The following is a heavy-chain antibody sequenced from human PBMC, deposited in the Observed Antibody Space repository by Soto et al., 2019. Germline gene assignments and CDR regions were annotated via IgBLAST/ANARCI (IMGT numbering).Heavy chain of an antibody. J-gene: IGHJ5*02. CDR2: IYYSGST. CDR1: GGSICIGDYY. V-gene: IGHV4-30-4*01. Sequence: PSETLSLTCTLSGGSICIGDYYWSWIRQPPGKGLEWMGYIYYSGSTYYNPSLKSRVTISVDTSKNQFSLKLSSVTAADTAVYYCAREKATVVRSLNWFGPWGQGTLVTVSS. CDR3: AREKATVVRSLNWFGP. D-gene: IGHD4-17*01.